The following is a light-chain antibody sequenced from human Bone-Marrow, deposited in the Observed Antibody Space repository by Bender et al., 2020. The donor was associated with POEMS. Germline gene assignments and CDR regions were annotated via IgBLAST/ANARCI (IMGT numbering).Light chain of an antibody. Sequence: QSVLTQPPSASGTPGQRVTISCTGSSSNIGAGYDVHWYQHLPGTAPKLLIYANIKRPSGVPDRFSGSKSGTSASLAITGLQAEDEADYYCQSYDSSLSGVVFGGGTKVTVL. J-gene: IGLJ2*01. CDR3: QSYDSSLSGVV. V-gene: IGLV1-40*01. CDR2: ANI. CDR1: SSNIGAGYD.